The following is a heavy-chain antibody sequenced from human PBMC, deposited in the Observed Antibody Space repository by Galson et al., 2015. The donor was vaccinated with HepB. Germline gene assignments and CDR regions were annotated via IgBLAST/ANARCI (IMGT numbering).Heavy chain of an antibody. V-gene: IGHV3-48*03. CDR2: ISSSGSTT. CDR3: AREGSEWELRYVDN. CDR1: GFTFSSYD. D-gene: IGHD1-26*01. J-gene: IGHJ4*02. Sequence: SLRLSCAATGFTFSSYDMNWVRQAPGKGLEWVSHISSSGSTTYYADSVKGRFTISRDNAKNSVFLEMNSLRADDSAVYYCAREGSEWELRYVDNWGQGSLVTISS.